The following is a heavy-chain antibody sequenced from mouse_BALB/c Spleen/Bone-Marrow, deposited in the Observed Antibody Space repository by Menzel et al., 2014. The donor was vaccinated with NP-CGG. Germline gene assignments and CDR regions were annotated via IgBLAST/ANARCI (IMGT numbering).Heavy chain of an antibody. D-gene: IGHD1-2*01. CDR2: IRNKANGYTT. Sequence: EVKLVESGGGLVQPGGSLRLSCETSGFTFTDYYMNWVRQPPGKALEWLGFIRNKANGYTTEYSASVKGRFTISRDNSQSTLYLQMNTLRAEDSATYYCARDIGRLLFDYWGQGTTLTVSS. CDR1: GFTFTDYY. V-gene: IGHV7-3*02. CDR3: ARDIGRLLFDY. J-gene: IGHJ2*01.